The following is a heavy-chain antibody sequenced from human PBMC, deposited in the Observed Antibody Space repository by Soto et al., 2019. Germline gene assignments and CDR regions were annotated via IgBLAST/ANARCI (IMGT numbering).Heavy chain of an antibody. Sequence: DVQLVESGGGLIQPGESLRLSCAAFGFTVSGKKYVAWVRQAPGKGLEWVSALYGVDGTYYADSVKGRFTTSRDSSKTTVYLQMNGLRPDDTAVYYCASWHEREHAYDVWGQGTTVTVSS. D-gene: IGHD1-1*01. CDR1: GFTVSGKKY. CDR2: LYGVDGT. V-gene: IGHV3-53*01. CDR3: ASWHEREHAYDV. J-gene: IGHJ3*01.